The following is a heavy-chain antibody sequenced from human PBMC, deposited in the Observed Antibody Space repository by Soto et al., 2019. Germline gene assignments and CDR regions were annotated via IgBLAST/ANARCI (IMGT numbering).Heavy chain of an antibody. D-gene: IGHD3-10*01. CDR2: IFSNDEK. Sequence: QVTLKESGPVLVKPTETLTLTCTVSGFSLSNARMGVSWIRQPPGKALEWLAHIFSNDEKSYSTSLKSRLTSSQDTAKSQGVRTRTNMDPVDTATYCWARILMHYGSEWFDPWGQGTLVTVSS. J-gene: IGHJ5*02. CDR3: ARILMHYGSEWFDP. V-gene: IGHV2-26*01. CDR1: GFSLSNARMG.